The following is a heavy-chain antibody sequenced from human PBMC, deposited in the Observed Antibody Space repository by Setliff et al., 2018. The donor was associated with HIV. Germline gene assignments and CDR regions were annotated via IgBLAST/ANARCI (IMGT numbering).Heavy chain of an antibody. CDR2: IYSGGSA. J-gene: IGHJ4*02. V-gene: IGHV3-66*01. CDR1: GFTVSNNY. Sequence: LRLSCAASGFTVSNNYMNWVRQAPGKGLEWVSVIYSGGSAYYADSVKGRFTISRDNSKNTLYLQMNSLRAEDTAVYYCARDLGAVADYWGQGTLVTVSS. CDR3: ARDLGAVADY. D-gene: IGHD6-19*01.